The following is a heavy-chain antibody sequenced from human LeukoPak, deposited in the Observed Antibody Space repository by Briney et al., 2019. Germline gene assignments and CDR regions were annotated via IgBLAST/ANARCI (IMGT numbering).Heavy chain of an antibody. D-gene: IGHD5-12*01. CDR1: GGSISSGDYY. V-gene: IGHV4-30-4*01. J-gene: IGHJ6*02. Sequence: SQTLSLTCTVSGGSISSGDYYWSWIPPPPGKGLGWIGYIYYSGSTYYNPSLKSRVTISVDTSKNQFSLKLSSVTAADTAVYYCARAPVDWQFYYGMDVWGQGTTVTVSS. CDR3: ARAPVDWQFYYGMDV. CDR2: IYYSGST.